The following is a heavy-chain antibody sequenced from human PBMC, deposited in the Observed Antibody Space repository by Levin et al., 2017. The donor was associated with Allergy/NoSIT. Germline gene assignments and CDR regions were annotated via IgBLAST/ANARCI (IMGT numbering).Heavy chain of an antibody. Sequence: SQTLSLTCNVSGSSFSSGFHWGWIRQPPGTGLEWIGSIYHNGNTNYNPSLKSRVTVSLVTSKNQFSLRLSSVTAADTALYYCARVVGVGIPAAIDYWGQGTLVTVSS. CDR2: IYHNGNT. D-gene: IGHD2-15*01. CDR3: ARVVGVGIPAAIDY. CDR1: GSSFSSGFH. J-gene: IGHJ4*02. V-gene: IGHV4-38-2*02.